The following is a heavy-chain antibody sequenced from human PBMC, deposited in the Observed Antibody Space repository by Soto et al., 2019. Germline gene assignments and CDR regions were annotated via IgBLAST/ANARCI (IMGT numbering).Heavy chain of an antibody. D-gene: IGHD5-18*01. CDR2: IYYSGST. J-gene: IGHJ4*02. Sequence: TLSLTCAVSGGSISGSSFYWSWIRQPPGKGLEWIGYIYYSGSTYYNPSLKSRVTMSVDTSKNQFSLKLSSVTAADTAVYYCARGDSYGPYYFDYWGQGTLVTVSS. V-gene: IGHV4-30-4*01. CDR1: GGSISGSSFY. CDR3: ARGDSYGPYYFDY.